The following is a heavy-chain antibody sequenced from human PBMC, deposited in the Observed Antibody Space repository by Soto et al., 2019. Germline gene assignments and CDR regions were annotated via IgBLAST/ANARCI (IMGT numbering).Heavy chain of an antibody. CDR3: ARGGGAYYYDSSGYENSAVDFQH. CDR2: INPNSGGT. J-gene: IGHJ1*01. V-gene: IGHV1-2*04. D-gene: IGHD3-22*01. CDR1: GYTFTGYY. Sequence: ASVKVSCKASGYTFTGYYMHWVRQAPGQGLEWMGWINPNSGGTNYAQKFQGWVTMTRDTSISTAYMELSSVTAADTAVYYCARGGGAYYYDSSGYENSAVDFQHWGQGTLVTVSS.